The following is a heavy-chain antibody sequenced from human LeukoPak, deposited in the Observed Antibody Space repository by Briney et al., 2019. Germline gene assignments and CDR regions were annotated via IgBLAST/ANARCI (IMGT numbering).Heavy chain of an antibody. J-gene: IGHJ4*02. CDR2: INHSGST. CDR3: ARGATYYYDSSGYPPEYYFDY. CDR1: GGSFSGYY. Sequence: SETLSLTCAVYGGSFSGYYWSWIRQPPGKGLEWIGEINHSGSTNYNPSLKSRVTISVDTSKNQFSLKLSSVTAADTAAYYCARGATYYYDSSGYPPEYYFDYWGQGTLVTVSS. D-gene: IGHD3-22*01. V-gene: IGHV4-34*01.